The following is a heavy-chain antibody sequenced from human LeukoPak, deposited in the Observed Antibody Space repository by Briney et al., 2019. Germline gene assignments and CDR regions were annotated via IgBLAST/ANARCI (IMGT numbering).Heavy chain of an antibody. V-gene: IGHV4-39*01. CDR2: IYSSVST. Sequence: SETLSLTCTVSGGSISSNAYYWAWIRQPPGTGLEWTGSIYSSVSTYYNPSLKSRVTISVDTSKNQFSLRLSSVTAADTALYYCAYSGSYGHLGYWGQGIPVTVSS. CDR1: GGSISSNAYY. D-gene: IGHD1-26*01. J-gene: IGHJ4*02. CDR3: AYSGSYGHLGY.